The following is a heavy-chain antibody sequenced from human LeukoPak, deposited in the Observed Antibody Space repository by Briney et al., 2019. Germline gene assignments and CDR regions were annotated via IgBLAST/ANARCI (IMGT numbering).Heavy chain of an antibody. Sequence: SETLFLTCTVSGGSISSSSYYWGWIRQPPGKGLEWIGSIYYSGSTYYNPSLKSRVTISADTSKNQFSLNLNSVTAADTAVYYCARDRTKIGGIDYWGQGTLVTVSS. J-gene: IGHJ4*02. D-gene: IGHD3-16*01. CDR1: GGSISSSSYY. V-gene: IGHV4-39*07. CDR2: IYYSGST. CDR3: ARDRTKIGGIDY.